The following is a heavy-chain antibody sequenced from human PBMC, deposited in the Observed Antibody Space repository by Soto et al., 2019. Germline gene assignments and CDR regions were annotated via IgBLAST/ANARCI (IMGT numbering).Heavy chain of an antibody. CDR3: ARVRSRSHDAFDI. Sequence: ASVKVSCKASGYTFTGYYMHWVRQAPGQGLEWMGWINPISGGTNYAQKFQGWVTMTRDTSISTAYMELSRLRSDDTAVYYCARVRSRSHDAFDIWGQGTMVTVSS. V-gene: IGHV1-2*04. CDR2: INPISGGT. CDR1: GYTFTGYY. J-gene: IGHJ3*02.